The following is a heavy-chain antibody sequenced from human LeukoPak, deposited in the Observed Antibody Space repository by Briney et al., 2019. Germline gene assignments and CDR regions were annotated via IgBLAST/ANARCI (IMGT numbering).Heavy chain of an antibody. J-gene: IGHJ4*02. V-gene: IGHV4-59*08. CDR1: SGSISSHY. CDR3: ARRNTAMGSFDY. Sequence: SETLSLTCTVSSGSISSHYWSWIRQPPGKGLEWIGYIYYSGSTNYNPSLKSRVTISVDTSKNQFSLKLSSVTAADTAVYCCARRNTAMGSFDYWGQGTLVTVSS. D-gene: IGHD5-18*01. CDR2: IYYSGST.